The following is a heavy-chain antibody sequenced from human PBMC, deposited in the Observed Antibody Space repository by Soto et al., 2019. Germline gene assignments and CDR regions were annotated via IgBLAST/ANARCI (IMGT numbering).Heavy chain of an antibody. CDR3: ARAYGYYFDY. V-gene: IGHV4-31*03. D-gene: IGHD3-10*01. Sequence: TSETLSLTCTVSGGSINSGGSYWSWIRQSPGKGLEWIGYIYYSGTTYYNPSLKSRVSISVDTSKNQFSLKLSSVTAADTAVYYCARAYGYYFDYWGQGTLVTVSS. J-gene: IGHJ4*02. CDR1: GGSINSGGSY. CDR2: IYYSGTT.